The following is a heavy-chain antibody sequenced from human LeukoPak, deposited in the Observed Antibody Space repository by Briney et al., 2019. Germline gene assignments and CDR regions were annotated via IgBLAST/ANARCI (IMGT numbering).Heavy chain of an antibody. CDR2: IYYSGST. CDR1: GDSLSGYY. Sequence: SETLSLTCTVSGDSLSGYYWSWIRQPPGKGLEWIGYIYYSGSTKSNTSHNSRVTISVDTYKNQFSLKLSSVTAGDTAVYYCARVGAMYYYGSEPHWFDPWGQGTLVTVSS. V-gene: IGHV4-59*01. D-gene: IGHD3-10*01. J-gene: IGHJ5*02. CDR3: ARVGAMYYYGSEPHWFDP.